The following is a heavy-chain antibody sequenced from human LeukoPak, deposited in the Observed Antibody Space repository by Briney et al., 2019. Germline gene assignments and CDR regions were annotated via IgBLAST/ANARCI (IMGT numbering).Heavy chain of an antibody. V-gene: IGHV4-31*03. CDR2: IYYSGST. CDR1: GGSISSSSYY. Sequence: SETLSLTCTVSGGSISSSSYYWGWIRQHPGKGLEWIGYIYYSGSTYYNPSLKSRVTISVDTSKNQFSLKLSSVTAADTAVYYCARGVPGWFDPWGQGTLVTVSS. J-gene: IGHJ5*02. CDR3: ARGVPGWFDP.